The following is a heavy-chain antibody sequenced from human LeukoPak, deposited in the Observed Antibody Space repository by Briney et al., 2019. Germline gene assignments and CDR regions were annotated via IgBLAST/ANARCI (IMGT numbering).Heavy chain of an antibody. CDR3: ARLYTAKPLDY. D-gene: IGHD5-18*01. J-gene: IGHJ4*02. CDR2: IYPGDSDI. Sequence: GESLKISCQGSGYSFTNYWIGWVRQMPGKGLEWMGVIYPGDSDIRYSPSFQGQVTISADKSISTAYVQWSSLKASDTAMYYCARLYTAKPLDYWGQGTLVTVSS. CDR1: GYSFTNYW. V-gene: IGHV5-51*01.